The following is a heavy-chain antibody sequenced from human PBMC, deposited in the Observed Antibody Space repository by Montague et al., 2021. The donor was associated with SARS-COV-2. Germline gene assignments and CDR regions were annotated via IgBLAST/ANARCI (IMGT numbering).Heavy chain of an antibody. Sequence: QSGAEVKQPGESLKISCKGSGYSFINYWIGWVRQMPGKGLEWMGIIYPGDSETRYSPSFQGQVTISADKSISTAYLQWSSLKASDTAMYYCVRLGGLRDYYYYGMDVWGQGTTVTVSS. J-gene: IGHJ6*02. V-gene: IGHV5-51*01. CDR1: GYSFINYW. D-gene: IGHD5-12*01. CDR2: IYPGDSET. CDR3: VRLGGLRDYYYYGMDV.